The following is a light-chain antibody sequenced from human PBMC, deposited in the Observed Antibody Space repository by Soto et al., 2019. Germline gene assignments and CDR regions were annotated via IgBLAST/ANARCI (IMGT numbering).Light chain of an antibody. CDR2: GAS. V-gene: IGKV3-15*01. J-gene: IGKJ2*01. Sequence: EIVMTQSPATLSVSPGERATLSCRASQSVSSNLAWYQQKPGQAPRLLIYGASTRATGISARFSGSGSGTEFTLTISSLQSEDFVVYYCQQYNNWPPAYTFGQGTKLEIK. CDR1: QSVSSN. CDR3: QQYNNWPPAYT.